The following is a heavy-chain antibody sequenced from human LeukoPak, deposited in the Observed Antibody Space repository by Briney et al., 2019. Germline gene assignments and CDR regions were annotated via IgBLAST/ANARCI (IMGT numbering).Heavy chain of an antibody. Sequence: PSETLSLTCTVSGGSNSSSSYYWGWIRQPPGKGLEWIGSIYYSGSTYYNPSLKSRVTISVDTSKNQFSLKLSSVTAADTAVYYCARSYYYYYMDVWGKGTTVTVSS. CDR1: GGSNSSSSYY. J-gene: IGHJ6*03. CDR2: IYYSGST. V-gene: IGHV4-39*01. CDR3: ARSYYYYYMDV.